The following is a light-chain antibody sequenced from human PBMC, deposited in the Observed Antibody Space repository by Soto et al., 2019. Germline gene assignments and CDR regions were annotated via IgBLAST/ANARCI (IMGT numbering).Light chain of an antibody. CDR3: SSYTSSSTYVV. Sequence: QSALTPPASVSGSPGQSITISCTGTSRDVGGYNYVSWYQQHPGKAPKLMIYDVSNRPSGVSNRFSGSKSGNTASLTISGLQAEDEADYYCSSYTSSSTYVVFGGGTKLTVL. V-gene: IGLV2-14*01. CDR1: SRDVGGYNY. CDR2: DVS. J-gene: IGLJ2*01.